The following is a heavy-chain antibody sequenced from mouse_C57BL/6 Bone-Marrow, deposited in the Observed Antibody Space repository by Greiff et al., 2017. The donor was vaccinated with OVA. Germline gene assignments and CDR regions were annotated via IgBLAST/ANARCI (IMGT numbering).Heavy chain of an antibody. Sequence: QVQLQQPGAELVMPGASVKLSCKASGYTFTSYWMHWVKQRPGQGLEWIGEIDPSDSYTNYNQKFKGKSTLTVDKSSSTAYMQLSSLTSEDSAVYYCARRAVPGAMDYWGQGTSVTVSS. CDR2: IDPSDSYT. CDR3: ARRAVPGAMDY. D-gene: IGHD3-3*01. CDR1: GYTFTSYW. V-gene: IGHV1-69*01. J-gene: IGHJ4*01.